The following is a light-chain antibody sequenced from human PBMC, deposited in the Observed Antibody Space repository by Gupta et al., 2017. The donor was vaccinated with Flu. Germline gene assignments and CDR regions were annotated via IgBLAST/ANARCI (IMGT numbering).Light chain of an antibody. J-gene: IGKJ2*01. Sequence: TQVTQSPASLSGGLGDRVAITCQASQDIKTYLNWYQQKPGKAPKLLIYDASILEIGVPSRVSGSGSGSRFTRTINGLKTDEVATDSCQQDDFDTKTLGPGTKWAIK. CDR2: DAS. CDR3: QQDDFDTKT. CDR1: QDIKTY. V-gene: IGKV1-33*01.